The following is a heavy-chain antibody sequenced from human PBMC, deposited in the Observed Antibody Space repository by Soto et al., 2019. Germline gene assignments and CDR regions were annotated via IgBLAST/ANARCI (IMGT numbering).Heavy chain of an antibody. CDR2: FFDTGST. CDR3: ARVGPTWPFAY. J-gene: IGHJ4*02. Sequence: SETLSLTCTVSGNSINTYYWSWIRQPPGKGLEWIGFFFDTGSTNYNPSLKSRVTISGDTSKNQFSLKLSSVTAAVAAVYFCARVGPTWPFAYWGQGTLVTVSS. CDR1: GNSINTYY. D-gene: IGHD1-26*01. V-gene: IGHV4-59*12.